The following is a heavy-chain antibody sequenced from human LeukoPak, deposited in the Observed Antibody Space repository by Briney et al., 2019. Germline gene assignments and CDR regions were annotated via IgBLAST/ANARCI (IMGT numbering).Heavy chain of an antibody. CDR3: ATVEALGIDFDY. J-gene: IGHJ4*02. Sequence: GASVTVSFMVSGYTLTELSMHWVRQAPGKGLEWMGGFDPEDGETIYAQKFQGRVTMTEDTSTDTAYMELSSLRSEDTAVYYCATVEALGIDFDYWGQGTLVTVSS. D-gene: IGHD3-16*01. V-gene: IGHV1-24*01. CDR1: GYTLTELS. CDR2: FDPEDGET.